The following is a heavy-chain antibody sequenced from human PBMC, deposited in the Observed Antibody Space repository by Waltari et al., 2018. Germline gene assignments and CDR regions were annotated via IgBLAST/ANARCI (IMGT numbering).Heavy chain of an antibody. CDR3: ARDEDYDFWSGYLGY. J-gene: IGHJ4*02. Sequence: QVQLVQSGAEVTKPGSSVKVSCKSSGGTCGSCAISWLRQAPGQGLEWMGRIIPIFGTANYAQKFQGRVTITADKSTSTAYMELSSLRSEDTAVYYCARDEDYDFWSGYLGYWGQGTLVTVSS. V-gene: IGHV1-69*13. CDR2: IIPIFGTA. D-gene: IGHD3-3*01. CDR1: GGTCGSCA.